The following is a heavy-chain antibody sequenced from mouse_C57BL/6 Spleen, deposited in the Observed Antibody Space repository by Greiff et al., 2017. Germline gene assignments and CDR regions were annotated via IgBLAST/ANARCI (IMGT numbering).Heavy chain of an antibody. V-gene: IGHV1-69*01. CDR2: IDPSDSYT. CDR1: GYTFTSYW. J-gene: IGHJ1*03. D-gene: IGHD1-1*01. CDR3: ARALSDYGSSYGYFDV. Sequence: QVQLQQPGAELVMPGASVKLSCKASGYTFTSYWMHWVKQRPGQGLEWIGEIDPSDSYTNYNQKFKGKSTLTVDKSSSTAYMQLSSLTSEDSAVYYCARALSDYGSSYGYFDVWGTGTTVTVSS.